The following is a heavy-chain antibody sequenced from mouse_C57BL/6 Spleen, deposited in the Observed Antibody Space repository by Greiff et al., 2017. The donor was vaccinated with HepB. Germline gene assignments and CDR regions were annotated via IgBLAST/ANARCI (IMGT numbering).Heavy chain of an antibody. CDR2: IDPSDSET. J-gene: IGHJ4*01. Sequence: QVQLQQPGAELVRPGSSVKLSCKASGYTFTSYWMHWVKQRPIQGLEWIGNIDPSDSETHYNQKFKDKATLTVDKSSSSAYMLLSSLTSVDSAVYYCARGGVVGAMDYWGQGTSVTVAS. CDR1: GYTFTSYW. CDR3: ARGGVVGAMDY. V-gene: IGHV1-52*01. D-gene: IGHD1-1*01.